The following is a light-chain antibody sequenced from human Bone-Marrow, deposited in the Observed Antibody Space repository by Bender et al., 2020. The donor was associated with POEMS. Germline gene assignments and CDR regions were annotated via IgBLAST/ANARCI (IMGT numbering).Light chain of an antibody. V-gene: IGLV2-11*01. CDR1: SSDVGDYKY. CDR2: DVN. CDR3: TSYADSASANWL. J-gene: IGLJ3*02. Sequence: QSVLTQPRSVSGSPGQSVTISCTGTSSDVGDYKYVSWYQQVPGKAPKFIIYDVNKRPAGVPDRFSGSKSGNTASLTISGLQTEDEADYYCTSYADSASANWLFGGGTKLTVL.